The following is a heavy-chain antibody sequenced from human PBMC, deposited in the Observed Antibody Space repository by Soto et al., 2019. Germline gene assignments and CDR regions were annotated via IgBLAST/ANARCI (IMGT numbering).Heavy chain of an antibody. Sequence: SLRLSCAASGFTFSSYWMSWVRQAPGKGLEWVANIKQDGSEKYYVDSVKGRFTISRDNAKNSLYLQMNSLRAEDTAVYYCARDTLELDYYYYYMDVWGKGTTVTVSS. CDR3: ARDTLELDYYYYYMDV. CDR1: GFTFSSYW. D-gene: IGHD1-7*01. J-gene: IGHJ6*03. CDR2: IKQDGSEK. V-gene: IGHV3-7*01.